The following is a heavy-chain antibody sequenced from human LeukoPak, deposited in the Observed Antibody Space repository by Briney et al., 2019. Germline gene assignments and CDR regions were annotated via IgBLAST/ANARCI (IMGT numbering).Heavy chain of an antibody. Sequence: PSQTLSLTCSVSGGSITSSSYYWAWIRQPPGKGLEWIGSIYYSGITYYNPSLKSRVTISVDTSKNQFSLQLNSVTAADTAVYYCGPGTANFRRIDYWGQGTLVTVSS. CDR2: IYYSGIT. V-gene: IGHV4-39*01. CDR3: GPGTANFRRIDY. CDR1: GGSITSSSYY. J-gene: IGHJ4*02. D-gene: IGHD2-21*02.